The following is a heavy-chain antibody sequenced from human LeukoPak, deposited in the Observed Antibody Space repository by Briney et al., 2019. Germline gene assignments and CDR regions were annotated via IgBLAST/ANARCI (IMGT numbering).Heavy chain of an antibody. V-gene: IGHV1-2*06. CDR3: ARGILITDYYDSSGPPGY. CDR2: INPNSGGT. J-gene: IGHJ4*02. CDR1: GYTFTGYY. Sequence: ASVKVSCKASGYTFTGYYMHWARQAPGQGLEWMGRINPNSGGTNYAQKFQGRVTMTRDTSISTAYMELSRLRSDDTAVYYCARGILITDYYDSSGPPGYWGQGTLVTVSS. D-gene: IGHD3-22*01.